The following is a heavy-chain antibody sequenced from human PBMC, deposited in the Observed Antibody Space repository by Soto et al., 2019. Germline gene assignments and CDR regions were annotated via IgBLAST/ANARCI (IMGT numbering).Heavy chain of an antibody. V-gene: IGHV1-18*01. J-gene: IGHJ4*02. Sequence: AASVKVSCKASGYTFTTYGISWVRQAPGQGLEWMGWISVYSGQATYAQKLQGRVTMTTDTSTSTAYMDLTSLRSDDTAVYYFARGPYCSGGVCYSQFFDYWGQGTLVTVSS. CDR1: GYTFTTYG. CDR2: ISVYSGQA. CDR3: ARGPYCSGGVCYSQFFDY. D-gene: IGHD2-15*01.